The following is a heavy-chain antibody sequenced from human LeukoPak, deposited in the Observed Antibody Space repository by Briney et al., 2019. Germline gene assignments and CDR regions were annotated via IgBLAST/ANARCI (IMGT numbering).Heavy chain of an antibody. CDR3: ASLGTLVP. D-gene: IGHD3-9*01. J-gene: IGHJ5*02. CDR2: IKTDGSSA. Sequence: GGSLRLSCAASGFIFSSYWMHWVRQAPGKGLVWVSRIKTDGSSATYADSVKGRFTISRDNAKNTLYLQMNSLRDEDTAVYYCASLGTLVPWGQGTLVTVSS. CDR1: GFIFSSYW. V-gene: IGHV3-74*01.